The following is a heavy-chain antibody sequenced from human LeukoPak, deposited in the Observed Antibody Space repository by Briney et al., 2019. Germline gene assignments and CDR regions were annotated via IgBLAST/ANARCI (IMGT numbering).Heavy chain of an antibody. V-gene: IGHV3-7*01. J-gene: IGHJ5*02. D-gene: IGHD3-16*01. CDR1: GFSVSNFW. Sequence: GGSLRLSCTGSGFSVSNFWMAWVRQAPGKGLEWVANITEDETGKYYVDSVKGRFTISRDNAKNSLFLQMNGVRVEDTAVYYCTTDAFSYPNTWGQGTQVTVSS. CDR2: ITEDETGK. CDR3: TTDAFSYPNT.